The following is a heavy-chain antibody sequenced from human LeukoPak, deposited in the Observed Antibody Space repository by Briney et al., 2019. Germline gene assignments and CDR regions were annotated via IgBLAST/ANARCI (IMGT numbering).Heavy chain of an antibody. V-gene: IGHV1-3*01. CDR3: AARPGIEVAGFDF. CDR1: GYTFTSYA. Sequence: ASVKVSCKASGYTFTSYAMHWVRQAPGQRLEWMGWINAGNGSTKYLQKFQGRVTITRDTSASTAYMELSSLRSEDTAVYYCAARPGIEVAGFDFWGQGTLVTVSS. D-gene: IGHD6-19*01. CDR2: INAGNGST. J-gene: IGHJ4*02.